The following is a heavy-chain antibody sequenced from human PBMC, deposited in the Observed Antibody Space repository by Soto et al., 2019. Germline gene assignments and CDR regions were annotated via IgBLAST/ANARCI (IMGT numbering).Heavy chain of an antibody. Sequence: PSETLSLTCTVSGGSVSSGSYYWSWIRQPPGKGLEWIGYIYYSGSTNYNPSLKSRVTISVDTSKNQFSLKLSSVTAADTAVFYCARGSGSFVYGMDVWGQGTKVTVSS. V-gene: IGHV4-61*01. CDR1: GGSVSSGSYY. D-gene: IGHD3-10*01. CDR3: ARGSGSFVYGMDV. CDR2: IYYSGST. J-gene: IGHJ6*02.